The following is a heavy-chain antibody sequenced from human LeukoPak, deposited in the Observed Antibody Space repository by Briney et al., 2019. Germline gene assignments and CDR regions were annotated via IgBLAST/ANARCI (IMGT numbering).Heavy chain of an antibody. CDR1: GFTFSSYG. Sequence: PGGSLRLSCAASGFTFSSYGMHWVRQAPGKGLEWVAVIWYDGSNKYYADSVKGRFTISRDNSKNTLYLQMNSLRADDTAVYYCARQVDFSSGWSNWFDPWGQGTLVTVSS. D-gene: IGHD6-19*01. CDR3: ARQVDFSSGWSNWFDP. J-gene: IGHJ5*02. CDR2: IWYDGSNK. V-gene: IGHV3-33*01.